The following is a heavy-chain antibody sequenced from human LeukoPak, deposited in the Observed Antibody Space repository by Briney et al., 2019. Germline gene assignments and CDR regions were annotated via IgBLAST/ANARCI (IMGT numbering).Heavy chain of an antibody. CDR1: GLTFSDHY. CDR3: ARLRNVVNVHWGFLDY. CDR2: IGGSGSPT. J-gene: IGHJ4*02. Sequence: GGSLRLSCEASGLTFSDHYMNWLRQAPGKGLEWVSCIGGSGSPTYYADSVKGRFTVSRDNAKNSLYLQMNSLRAEDTAVYFCARLRNVVNVHWGFLDYWGRGALVTVSS. V-gene: IGHV3-11*04. D-gene: IGHD4-23*01.